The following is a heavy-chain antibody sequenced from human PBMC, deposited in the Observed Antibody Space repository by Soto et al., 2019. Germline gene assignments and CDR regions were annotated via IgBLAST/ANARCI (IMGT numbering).Heavy chain of an antibody. Sequence: SETLSLGCTVSEGSINSYWWSFIRQPAGKGLEWIGRGYSCGTTDYNPSLNIRATLSVETSKNRFSLKLSSGPAADSAGYCCARDIRSYPYGGGYGGR. V-gene: IGHV4-4*07. CDR2: GYSCGTT. D-gene: IGHD5-12*01. CDR1: EGSINSYW. J-gene: IGHJ2*01. CDR3: ARDIRSYPYGGGY.